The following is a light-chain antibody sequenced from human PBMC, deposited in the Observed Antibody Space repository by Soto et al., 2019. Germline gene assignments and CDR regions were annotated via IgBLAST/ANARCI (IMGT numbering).Light chain of an antibody. Sequence: DIQLTQSPSLLSASVGDGVIITCRASQGISNHFAWYQQKPGKAPRLLIYGASTWQSGVPSRFSGSGSGTEFTLTISRLEPEDFANYYCQQFYYYPFTFGPGTTVDVK. CDR3: QQFYYYPFT. V-gene: IGKV1-9*01. CDR1: QGISNH. CDR2: GAS. J-gene: IGKJ3*01.